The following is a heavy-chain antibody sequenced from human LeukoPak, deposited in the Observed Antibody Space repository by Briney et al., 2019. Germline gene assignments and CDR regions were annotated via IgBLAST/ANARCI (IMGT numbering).Heavy chain of an antibody. Sequence: GGSLRLSCAASGFTFSSYWMHWARQAPGEGLVWVSRINGDGSSTNYADSVKGRFTISRDNAKSTLYLQMNSLRAEDTAVYYCYRDYGDDWGQGTLVTVSS. V-gene: IGHV3-74*01. CDR2: INGDGSST. CDR1: GFTFSSYW. D-gene: IGHD4-17*01. CDR3: YRDYGDD. J-gene: IGHJ4*02.